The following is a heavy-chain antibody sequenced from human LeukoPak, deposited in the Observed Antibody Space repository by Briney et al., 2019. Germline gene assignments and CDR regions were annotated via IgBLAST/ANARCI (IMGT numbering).Heavy chain of an antibody. CDR2: IHNDGTQG. Sequence: GGPLRLSCAAPGFTFRSYAMSWVRKVPGKGLGWVAVIHNDGTQGQYADSVKGRFTISKDNSQNTLYLQMNNLRDDDTAVYYCAKEGDEFRGYLDVWGKGTTVTVSS. V-gene: IGHV3-23*03. CDR3: AKEGDEFRGYLDV. CDR1: GFTFRSYA. D-gene: IGHD3-16*01. J-gene: IGHJ6*03.